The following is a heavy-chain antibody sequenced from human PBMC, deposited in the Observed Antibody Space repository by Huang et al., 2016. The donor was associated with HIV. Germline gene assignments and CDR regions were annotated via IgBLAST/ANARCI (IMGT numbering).Heavy chain of an antibody. D-gene: IGHD3-10*01. J-gene: IGHJ4*02. CDR2: IYPGDSDT. Sequence: EVHLVQSGAEVKEPGESLKISCQASGYNFDSYWIGWVRQMPGKGREWMGVIYPGDSDTRYDPSVQGQVTISADQSINTAYLQWSSLKASDTAIYFCARQGLWLPPTDPFDYWGQGIPVTVSA. V-gene: IGHV5-51*01. CDR3: ARQGLWLPPTDPFDY. CDR1: GYNFDSYW.